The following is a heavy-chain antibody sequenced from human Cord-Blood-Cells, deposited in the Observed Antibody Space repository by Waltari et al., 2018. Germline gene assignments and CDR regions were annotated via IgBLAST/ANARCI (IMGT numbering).Heavy chain of an antibody. V-gene: IGHV3-9*01. Sequence: EVQLVESGGGLVQPGRSLRLSCAASGFTFDDYAMPWVRQAPGKGLEWVSGISWNSGSIGYADSVKGRFTISRDNAKNSLYLQMNSLRAEDTALYYCAKDVTRAGFDAFDIWGQGTMVTVSS. J-gene: IGHJ3*02. CDR3: AKDVTRAGFDAFDI. D-gene: IGHD6-13*01. CDR1: GFTFDDYA. CDR2: ISWNSGSI.